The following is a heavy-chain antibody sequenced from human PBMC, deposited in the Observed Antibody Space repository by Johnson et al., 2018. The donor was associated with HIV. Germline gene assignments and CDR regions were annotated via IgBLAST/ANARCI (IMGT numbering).Heavy chain of an antibody. V-gene: IGHV3-64*04. CDR2: ISWNGGTI. D-gene: IGHD6-25*01. Sequence: QVQLVESGGGVVQPGRSLRLSCAASGFTFSTYAMHWVRQAPGKGLEWVSGISWNGGTIAYADSVKGRFTISRDNSKNTLYLQMNSLRAEDTAVYYCASRGRSDAFDIWGQGTMVTVSS. CDR1: GFTFSTYA. J-gene: IGHJ3*02. CDR3: ASRGRSDAFDI.